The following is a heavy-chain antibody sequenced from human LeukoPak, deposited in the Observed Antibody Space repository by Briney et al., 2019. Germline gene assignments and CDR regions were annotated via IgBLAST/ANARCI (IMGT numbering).Heavy chain of an antibody. CDR3: TTGNVVPVPDY. Sequence: GGSLRLSCAVSGFTFSNAWMSWVRQAPGKGLEWVGRIKSKPDGGTTEYTAPVKGRFTISRDDSKNTLYLQMGSLKTEDTAVYYCTTGNVVPVPDYWGQGTLVIVSS. CDR2: IKSKPDGGTT. J-gene: IGHJ4*02. D-gene: IGHD1-1*01. CDR1: GFTFSNAW. V-gene: IGHV3-15*01.